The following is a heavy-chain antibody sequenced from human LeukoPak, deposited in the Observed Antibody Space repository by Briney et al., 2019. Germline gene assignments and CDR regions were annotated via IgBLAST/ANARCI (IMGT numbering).Heavy chain of an antibody. Sequence: SETLSLTCTVSGGSISSYYWSWIRQPAGKGLEWIGRIYTSGSTNYNPSLKSRVTMSVDTSKNQFSLKLSSVTAAATAVYYCARDPEDYGDFPDWYFDLWGRGTLVTVSS. V-gene: IGHV4-4*07. J-gene: IGHJ2*01. CDR3: ARDPEDYGDFPDWYFDL. CDR1: GGSISSYY. CDR2: IYTSGST. D-gene: IGHD4-17*01.